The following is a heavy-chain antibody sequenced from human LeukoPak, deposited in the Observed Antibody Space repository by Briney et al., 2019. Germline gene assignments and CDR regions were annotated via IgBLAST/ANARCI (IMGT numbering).Heavy chain of an antibody. D-gene: IGHD3-10*01. Sequence: SVKVSCNASGGTFSSYDISWVRQAPGQGLEWMGGIIPIFGTANYAQKFQGRVTITTDESTSTAYMELSSLRSEDTAVYYCARLYGSGSYYVAVNWFDPWGQGTLVTVSS. CDR3: ARLYGSGSYYVAVNWFDP. CDR1: GGTFSSYD. J-gene: IGHJ5*02. CDR2: IIPIFGTA. V-gene: IGHV1-69*05.